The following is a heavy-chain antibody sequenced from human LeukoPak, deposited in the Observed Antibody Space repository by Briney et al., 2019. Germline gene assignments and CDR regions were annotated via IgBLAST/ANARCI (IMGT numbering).Heavy chain of an antibody. Sequence: PSETLSLTCTVSGGSINGYFWSWLRQPPGKGLEWIGYIYYSGSADYNPSLKSRVTISVDTSKNQFSLKLSSVTAADTAVYYCARGRWLQLPDYWGQGTLVTVSS. J-gene: IGHJ4*02. CDR3: ARGRWLQLPDY. CDR2: IYYSGSA. V-gene: IGHV4-59*01. CDR1: GGSINGYF. D-gene: IGHD5-24*01.